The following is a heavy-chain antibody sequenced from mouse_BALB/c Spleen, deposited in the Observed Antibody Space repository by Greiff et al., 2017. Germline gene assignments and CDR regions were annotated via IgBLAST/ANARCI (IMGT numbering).Heavy chain of an antibody. D-gene: IGHD1-1*01. V-gene: IGHV5-12-2*01. Sequence: EVKLMESGGGLVQPGGSLKLSCAASGFTFSSYTMSWVRQTPEKRLEWVAYISNGGGSTYYPDTVKGRFTISRDNAKNTLYLQMSSLKSEDTAMYYCANYYGRRALAYWGQGTLVTVSA. J-gene: IGHJ3*01. CDR1: GFTFSSYT. CDR2: ISNGGGST. CDR3: ANYYGRRALAY.